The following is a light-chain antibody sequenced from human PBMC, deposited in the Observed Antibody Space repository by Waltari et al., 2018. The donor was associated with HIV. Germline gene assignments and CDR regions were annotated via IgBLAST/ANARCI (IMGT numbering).Light chain of an antibody. CDR3: SSYAGSINVL. Sequence: QSALTQPPSASGSPGQSVTISCTGTSRDVGGYNYVPWYQQHPGKAPKLLNAEVSKRPSGVPDRFSGSKSGNTASLTVSGLQAEDEADYYCSSYAGSINVLFGGGTKLAVL. CDR1: SRDVGGYNY. V-gene: IGLV2-8*01. J-gene: IGLJ2*01. CDR2: EVS.